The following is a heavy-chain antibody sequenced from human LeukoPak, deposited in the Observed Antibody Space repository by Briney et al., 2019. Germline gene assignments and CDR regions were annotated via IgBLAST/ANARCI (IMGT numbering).Heavy chain of an antibody. CDR3: ARDSRRAGATGGSDY. CDR2: INPNSGDT. D-gene: IGHD1-26*01. V-gene: IGHV1-2*06. CDR1: GYTFTGYH. J-gene: IGHJ4*02. Sequence: ASVKVSCKASGYTFTGYHMHWVRQAPGQGLEWMGRINPNSGDTNYAQKFQGRVTMTRDTSISTAYMELNSLRADDTAVYYCARDSRRAGATGGSDYWGQGTLVTVSS.